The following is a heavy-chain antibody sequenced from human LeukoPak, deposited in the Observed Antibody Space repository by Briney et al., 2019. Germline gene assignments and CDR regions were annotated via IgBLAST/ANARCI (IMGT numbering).Heavy chain of an antibody. D-gene: IGHD5-18*01. Sequence: GGSLRLSCAASGFMFSNYGMHWVRQAPGKGLEWVAFIRYDGINKYYADSVKGRFTISGDYSKNTLYLQMNSLRAEDTAVYYCAKDVEQIWIHYFDYWGQGTLVTVSS. J-gene: IGHJ4*02. CDR3: AKDVEQIWIHYFDY. CDR2: IRYDGINK. V-gene: IGHV3-30*02. CDR1: GFMFSNYG.